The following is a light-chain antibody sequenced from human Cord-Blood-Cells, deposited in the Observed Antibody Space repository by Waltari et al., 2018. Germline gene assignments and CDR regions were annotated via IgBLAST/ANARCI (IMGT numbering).Light chain of an antibody. J-gene: IGLJ1*01. CDR2: DDS. CDR3: QVWDSSSDHYV. CDR1: NIGSKS. V-gene: IGLV3-21*03. Sequence: SYVLTQPPSVSVAPGKTARITCGGNNIGSKSVHWYQQKPGQAPGLVVSDDSDRPAGVPGRFAGSNSGNTATLTISRVEAGDEADSYCQVWDSSSDHYVFGTGTKVTVL.